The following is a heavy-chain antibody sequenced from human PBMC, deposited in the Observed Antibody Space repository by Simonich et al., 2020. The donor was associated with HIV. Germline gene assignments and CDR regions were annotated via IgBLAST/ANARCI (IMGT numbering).Heavy chain of an antibody. D-gene: IGHD3-16*01. Sequence: QVQLVESGGGVVQPGRSLRLSCAASGFTFSSYAMHWVRQAPGKGIEWVAVISYDGSNKYYADSVKGRFTSSRDNSKNTLYLQMNSLRAEDTAVYYCASGGSISSVWADDYWGQGTLVTVSS. CDR3: ASGGSISSVWADDY. V-gene: IGHV3-30*07. CDR1: GFTFSSYA. J-gene: IGHJ4*02. CDR2: ISYDGSNK.